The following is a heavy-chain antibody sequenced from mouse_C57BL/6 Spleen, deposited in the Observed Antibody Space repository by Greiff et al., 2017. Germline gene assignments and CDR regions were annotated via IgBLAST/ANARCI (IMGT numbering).Heavy chain of an antibody. Sequence: QVQLKQSGPGLVQPSQSLSITCTVSGFSLTSYGVHWVRQSPGKGLEWLGVIWRGGSTDYNAAFMSRLSITEDNSKSQVFFKMNSLQADDTAVYYCAKEGIYGSSPWFAYWGQGTLVTVSA. CDR1: GFSLTSYG. CDR3: AKEGIYGSSPWFAY. V-gene: IGHV2-5*01. J-gene: IGHJ3*01. CDR2: IWRGGST. D-gene: IGHD1-1*01.